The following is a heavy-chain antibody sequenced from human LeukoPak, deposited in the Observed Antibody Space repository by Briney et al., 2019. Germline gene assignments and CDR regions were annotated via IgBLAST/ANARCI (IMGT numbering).Heavy chain of an antibody. J-gene: IGHJ4*02. CDR3: ARDLNDRYNRNRFVGYFDY. V-gene: IGHV3-33*01. D-gene: IGHD1-14*01. CDR2: IWYDGSST. CDR1: GFSLSNYG. Sequence: PGRSLRLSCAASGFSLSNYGMHWVRQAPGKGLGWVSVIWYDGSSTYYADSVKGRFTISRDNSKNTVYLQMSSLRAEDTAVYYCARDLNDRYNRNRFVGYFDYWGQGTLVTVSS.